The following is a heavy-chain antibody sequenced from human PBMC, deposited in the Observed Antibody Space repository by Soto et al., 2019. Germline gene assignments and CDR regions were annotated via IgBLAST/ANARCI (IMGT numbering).Heavy chain of an antibody. CDR1: GYTFTSYG. D-gene: IGHD3-9*01. CDR2: ISAYNGNT. CDR3: ARDHHGVDWLSTKRDKRFDY. Sequence: ASVKVSCKASGYTFTSYGISWVRQAPGQGLEWMGWISAYNGNTNYAQKLQGRVTMTTDTSTSTAYMELRSLRSDDTAVYYCARDHHGVDWLSTKRDKRFDYWGQGTLVTVSS. V-gene: IGHV1-18*01. J-gene: IGHJ4*02.